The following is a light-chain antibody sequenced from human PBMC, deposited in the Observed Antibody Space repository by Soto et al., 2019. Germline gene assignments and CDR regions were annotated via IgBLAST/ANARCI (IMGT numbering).Light chain of an antibody. CDR2: NNN. V-gene: IGLV1-44*01. CDR3: SVWDDSLRGWV. Sequence: QSVLTQPPSASGTPGQRVTISCSGSNFNIGSHTVNWYQQLPGTAPKLLMHNNNQRPSGVPDRFSGSKSGTSASLAISGLKSEDGAVYTWSVWDDSLRGWVFGGGTKLTVL. J-gene: IGLJ3*02. CDR1: NFNIGSHT.